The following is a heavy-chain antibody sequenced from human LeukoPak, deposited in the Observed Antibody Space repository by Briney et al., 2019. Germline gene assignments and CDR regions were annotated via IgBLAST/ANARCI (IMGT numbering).Heavy chain of an antibody. V-gene: IGHV4-34*01. CDR1: GGSFSGYY. CDR2: INHSGST. D-gene: IGHD3-10*01. J-gene: IGHJ5*02. CDR3: ARRGGYYYGSGSYRSWLDP. Sequence: SETLFLTCAVYGGSFSGYYWSWIRQPPGKGLEWIGEINHSGSTNYNPSLKSRVTISVDTSKNQFSLKLSSVTAADTAVYYCARRGGYYYGSGSYRSWLDPWGQGTLVTVPS.